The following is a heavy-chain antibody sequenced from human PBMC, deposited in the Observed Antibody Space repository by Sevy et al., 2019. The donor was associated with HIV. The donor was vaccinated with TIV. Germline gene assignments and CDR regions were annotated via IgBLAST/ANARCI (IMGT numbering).Heavy chain of an antibody. D-gene: IGHD1-7*01. CDR1: GFTLTSYE. CDR3: ARRGTFRFSDAFDI. CDR2: ISSIGNTI. Sequence: GGSLRLSCEASGFTLTSYEMNWVRQAPGKGLEWVSYISSIGNTIYYAESVKGRFTISRDKAKKSVYLQMNSLRADDTAVYFCARRGTFRFSDAFDIWGQGTMVTVSS. J-gene: IGHJ3*02. V-gene: IGHV3-48*03.